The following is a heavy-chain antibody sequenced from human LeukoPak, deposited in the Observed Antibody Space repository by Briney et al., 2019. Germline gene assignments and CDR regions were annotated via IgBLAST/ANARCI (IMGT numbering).Heavy chain of an antibody. CDR2: INPNSGGT. CDR3: ARSPDAAAAEAYYFDY. Sequence: RASVKVSCKASGYTFTGYYMHWVRQAPGQGLEWMGWINPNSGGTNYAQKFQGRVTMTRDTSISTAYMELSRLRSDDTAVYYCARSPDAAAAEAYYFDYWGQGTLVTVS. V-gene: IGHV1-2*02. D-gene: IGHD6-13*01. J-gene: IGHJ4*02. CDR1: GYTFTGYY.